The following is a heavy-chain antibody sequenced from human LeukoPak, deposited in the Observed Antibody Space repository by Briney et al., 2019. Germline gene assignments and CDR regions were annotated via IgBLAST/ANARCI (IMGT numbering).Heavy chain of an antibody. D-gene: IGHD5-18*01. V-gene: IGHV3-21*01. CDR2: ISSSSSYI. CDR1: GFTFSSYS. Sequence: MAGGSLRLSCAASGFTFSSYSMNWVRQAPGKGLEWVSSISSSSSYIYYADSVKGRFTISRDNAKNSLYLQMNSLRAEDTAVYYCATYVDTVRYDAFDVWGQGTMVTVSS. J-gene: IGHJ3*01. CDR3: ATYVDTVRYDAFDV.